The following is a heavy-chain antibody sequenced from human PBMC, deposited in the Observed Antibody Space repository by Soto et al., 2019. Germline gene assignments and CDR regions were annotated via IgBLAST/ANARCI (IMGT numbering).Heavy chain of an antibody. J-gene: IGHJ4*02. Sequence: QVHLVESGGGVVQPGTSLRLSCAASGFSFSIFGMHWVRQAPGKGLEWVAGIWYDGSNKYYADSVKGRFSISRDNSTNTLYLQRTSLRAADTAVYYCARDDKDEYGADRGGFGCWGQGTLVTVSS. CDR3: ARDDKDEYGADRGGFGC. CDR2: IWYDGSNK. V-gene: IGHV3-33*01. D-gene: IGHD2-8*01. CDR1: GFSFSIFG.